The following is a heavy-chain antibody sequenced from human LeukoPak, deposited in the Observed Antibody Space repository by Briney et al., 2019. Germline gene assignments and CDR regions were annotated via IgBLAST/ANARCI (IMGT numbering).Heavy chain of an antibody. Sequence: GGSLRLSCAASGFTFSSYAMSWVRQAPGKGLEWVSGISGSGGSTDYADSVKGRFTISRDNSKNTLYLQMNSLRPEDTALYYCAKDRYTSSWNWFDPWGQGTLVTVSS. V-gene: IGHV3-23*01. CDR1: GFTFSSYA. D-gene: IGHD6-13*01. CDR2: ISGSGGST. J-gene: IGHJ5*02. CDR3: AKDRYTSSWNWFDP.